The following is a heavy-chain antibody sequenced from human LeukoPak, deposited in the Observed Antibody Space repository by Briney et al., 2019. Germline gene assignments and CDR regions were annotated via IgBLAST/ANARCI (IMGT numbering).Heavy chain of an antibody. Sequence: PSETLSLTCTVSGGSISSSSYYWGWIRQPPGKGLEWIGRMYASGSTNYNPSFESRFSISPGAAENQFSLTLSSVTAADTAVYFCARGPSIGMSNWYGWIDAWGQGTLVTVSS. J-gene: IGHJ5*02. CDR2: MYASGST. V-gene: IGHV4-39*07. D-gene: IGHD1-20*01. CDR1: GGSISSSSYY. CDR3: ARGPSIGMSNWYGWIDA.